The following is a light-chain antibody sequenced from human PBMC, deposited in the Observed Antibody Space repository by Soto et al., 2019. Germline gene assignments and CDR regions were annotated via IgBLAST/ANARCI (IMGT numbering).Light chain of an antibody. Sequence: NFMLTQPHSVSESPGKTVTISCTGSSGSIASNYVQWYQQRPGSAPTTVIYEDNQRPSGVPDRFSGSIDSSSNYASLTISGRKTVDEADYSFHAYDTRNQVFGGGPKLTVL. J-gene: IGLJ3*02. CDR2: EDN. V-gene: IGLV6-57*02. CDR3: HAYDTRNQV. CDR1: SGSIASNY.